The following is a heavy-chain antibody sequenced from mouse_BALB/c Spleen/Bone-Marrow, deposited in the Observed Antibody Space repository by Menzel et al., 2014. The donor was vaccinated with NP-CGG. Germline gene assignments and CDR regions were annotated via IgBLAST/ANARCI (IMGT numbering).Heavy chain of an antibody. D-gene: IGHD2-14*01. Sequence: EVKLMESGGGLAKPGGSLKLSCAASGFTLSDYYMYWVRQTPEKRLEWVATISDGGNYTYYPDSLKGRFTISRDNAKNNLNLQMSSLKSEDTAIYYCAREDYYRYDYVMDYWGQGTSVTVSS. CDR3: AREDYYRYDYVMDY. V-gene: IGHV5-4*02. CDR2: ISDGGNYT. J-gene: IGHJ4*01. CDR1: GFTLSDYY.